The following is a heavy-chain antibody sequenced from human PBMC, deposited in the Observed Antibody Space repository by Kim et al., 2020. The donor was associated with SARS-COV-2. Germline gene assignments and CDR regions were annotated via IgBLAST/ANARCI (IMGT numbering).Heavy chain of an antibody. Sequence: SETLSLTCTVSGGSISSSSYYWGWIRQPPGKGLEWIGSIYYSGSTYYNPSLKSRVTISVDTSKNQFSLKLSSVTAADTAVYYCARHNCWFGDPYSCNFDYWGQGTLVTVSS. CDR2: IYYSGST. J-gene: IGHJ4*02. D-gene: IGHD3-10*01. V-gene: IGHV4-39*01. CDR1: GGSISSSSYY. CDR3: ARHNCWFGDPYSCNFDY.